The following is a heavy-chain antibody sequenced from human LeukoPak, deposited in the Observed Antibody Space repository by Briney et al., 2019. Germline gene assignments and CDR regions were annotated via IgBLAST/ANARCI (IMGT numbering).Heavy chain of an antibody. D-gene: IGHD1/OR15-1a*01. CDR3: ARGRLWNIDY. J-gene: IGHJ4*02. CDR2: INRDGSST. V-gene: IGHV3-74*01. Sequence: GSLRLSRAASGFPFSSYWMHWVRQAPGKGLVWVSRINRDGSSTTYADSVKGRVTISRDNTKNTVYLQMNSLRAEDTAVYYCARGRLWNIDYWGQGTLVTVSS. CDR1: GFPFSSYW.